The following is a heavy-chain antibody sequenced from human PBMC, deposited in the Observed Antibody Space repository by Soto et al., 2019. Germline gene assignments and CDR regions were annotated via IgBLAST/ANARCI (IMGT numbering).Heavy chain of an antibody. Sequence: PSETLSLTCTVSGGSISSYYWSWIRQPPGKGLEWIGYIYYSGSTNYNPSLKSRVTISVDTSKNQFSLKLSSVTAADTAVYYCARLDMVRGAPTDYWGQGTLVTVSS. CDR2: IYYSGST. CDR3: ARLDMVRGAPTDY. D-gene: IGHD3-10*01. J-gene: IGHJ4*02. V-gene: IGHV4-59*08. CDR1: GGSISSYY.